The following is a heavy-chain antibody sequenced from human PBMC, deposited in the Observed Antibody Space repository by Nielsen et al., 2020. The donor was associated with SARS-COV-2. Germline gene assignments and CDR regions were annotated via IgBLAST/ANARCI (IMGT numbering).Heavy chain of an antibody. D-gene: IGHD3-10*01. Sequence: ASVKVSCKASGYTFTSYAMHWVRQAPGQRLEWMGWINAGNGNTKYSQKFQGRVTITRDTSASTAYMELSSLRSEDTAVYYCARDPLQGGSGSYYRIDYYYYGMDVWGQGTTVTVSS. J-gene: IGHJ6*02. CDR1: GYTFTSYA. V-gene: IGHV1-3*01. CDR2: INAGNGNT. CDR3: ARDPLQGGSGSYYRIDYYYYGMDV.